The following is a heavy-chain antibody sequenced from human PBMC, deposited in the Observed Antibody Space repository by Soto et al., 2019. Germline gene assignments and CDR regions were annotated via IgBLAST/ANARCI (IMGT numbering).Heavy chain of an antibody. D-gene: IGHD3-10*01. J-gene: IGHJ4*02. CDR2: VSAYNGNT. Sequence: ASVKVSCKPSGYTFTSYGITWVRQAPGQGLEWMGWVSAYNGNTNYAQKFQGRVTMTTDTSTSTAYMELRSLGSDDTAVYYCASGWFGEFVYQFDYWGQGTLVTVSS. CDR3: ASGWFGEFVYQFDY. CDR1: GYTFTSYG. V-gene: IGHV1-18*01.